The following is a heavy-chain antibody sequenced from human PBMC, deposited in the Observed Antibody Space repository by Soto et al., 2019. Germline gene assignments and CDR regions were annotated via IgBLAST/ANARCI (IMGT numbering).Heavy chain of an antibody. CDR3: SRDSHFAFDY. J-gene: IGHJ4*02. CDR2: IWYDGSNK. V-gene: IGHV3-33*01. Sequence: QVQLVESGGGVVQPGRSLRLSCAASGFTFSSYGMHWVRQAPGKGLEWVAVIWYDGSNKYYADSVKGRFTISRDNSKNTLYLQMNSLRAEDTAVYYWSRDSHFAFDYWGQGTLVTVSS. D-gene: IGHD3-3*02. CDR1: GFTFSSYG.